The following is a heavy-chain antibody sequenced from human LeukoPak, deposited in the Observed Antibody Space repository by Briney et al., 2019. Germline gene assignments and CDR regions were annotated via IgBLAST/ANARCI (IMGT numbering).Heavy chain of an antibody. CDR3: ARVTSYWFDY. CDR1: GFTFSSYA. D-gene: IGHD1-26*01. Sequence: GGSLRLSCAASGFTFSSYAMNWVRQAPGKGLEWVANIKQDGSEKYYVDSVKGRFTISRDNAKNSLYLQMNSLRAEDTAVYYCARVTSYWFDYWGQGTLVTVSS. CDR2: IKQDGSEK. V-gene: IGHV3-7*01. J-gene: IGHJ4*02.